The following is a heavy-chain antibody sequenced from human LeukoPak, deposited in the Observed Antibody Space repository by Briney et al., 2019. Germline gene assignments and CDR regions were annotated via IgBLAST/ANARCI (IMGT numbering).Heavy chain of an antibody. CDR1: GFTFSSYG. CDR3: ARADTAMATYYFDY. CDR2: IWYDGSNK. D-gene: IGHD5-18*01. V-gene: IGHV3-33*01. Sequence: GGSLRLSCAASGFTFSSYGMHWVRQAPGKGLEWVAVIWYDGSNKYYAHSVKGRFTISRDNSKNTLYLQMNSLRAEDTAVYYCARADTAMATYYFDYWGQGTLVTVSS. J-gene: IGHJ4*02.